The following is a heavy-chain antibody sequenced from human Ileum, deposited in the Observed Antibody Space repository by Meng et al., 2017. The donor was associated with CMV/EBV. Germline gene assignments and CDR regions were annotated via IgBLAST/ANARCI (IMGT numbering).Heavy chain of an antibody. V-gene: IGHV1-3*04. CDR3: ARHGYYSTGWSF. J-gene: IGHJ4*02. CDR1: GYTFTSYA. CDR2: INTGNDNT. D-gene: IGHD6-19*01. Sequence: QVQLVQSGAEVKKPGASVKVSCKASGYTFTSYAMHWVRQAPGQRLEWMGWINTGNDNTKYSQKFQGRVTFTRDTSASTAYMELSSLRSEDTAVYYCARHGYYSTGWSFWGQGTLVTVSS.